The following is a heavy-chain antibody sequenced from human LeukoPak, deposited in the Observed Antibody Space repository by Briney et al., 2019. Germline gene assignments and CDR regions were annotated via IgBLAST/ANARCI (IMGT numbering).Heavy chain of an antibody. V-gene: IGHV3-30-3*01. CDR1: GFTFSSYA. J-gene: IGHJ6*02. CDR3: ASLSYYDILTGYYWIDYYYGMDV. CDR2: ISYDGSNK. D-gene: IGHD3-9*01. Sequence: GRSLRLSCAASGFTFSSYAMPWVRQAPGKGLEWVAVISYDGSNKYYADSVKGRFTISRDNSKNTLYLQMNSLRAEDTAVYYCASLSYYDILTGYYWIDYYYGMDVWGQGTTVT.